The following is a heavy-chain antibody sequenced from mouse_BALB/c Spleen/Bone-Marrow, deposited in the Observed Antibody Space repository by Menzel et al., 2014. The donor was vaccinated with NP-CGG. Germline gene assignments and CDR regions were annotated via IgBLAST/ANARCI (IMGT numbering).Heavy chain of an antibody. CDR3: ATLTGTFDY. CDR1: GFNIKDTY. V-gene: IGHV14-3*02. D-gene: IGHD4-1*01. J-gene: IGHJ2*01. Sequence: EVKLVESGAELVKPGASVKLSCTASGFNIKDTYMHWVKQRPEQGLEWIGRIDPANDYTKYDPKFQGKATITTDTSSNAASLQLSSLTSEDTAVYYCATLTGTFDYWGQGTTLTVSS. CDR2: IDPANDYT.